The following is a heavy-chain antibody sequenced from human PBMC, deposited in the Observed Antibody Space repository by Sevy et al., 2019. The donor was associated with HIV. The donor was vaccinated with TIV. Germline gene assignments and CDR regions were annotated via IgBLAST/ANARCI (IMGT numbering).Heavy chain of an antibody. J-gene: IGHJ4*02. CDR1: GYTLTKLS. CDR3: ATTKDYYDSSGYPFDY. V-gene: IGHV1-24*01. Sequence: ASVKVSCKVSGYTLTKLSMHWVRQAPGKGLEWMGSFDPEDGETIYAQKFQGRVTMTKDTSTDTAYMELSSLTSEDTAVYYCATTKDYYDSSGYPFDYWGQGTLVTVSS. CDR2: FDPEDGET. D-gene: IGHD3-22*01.